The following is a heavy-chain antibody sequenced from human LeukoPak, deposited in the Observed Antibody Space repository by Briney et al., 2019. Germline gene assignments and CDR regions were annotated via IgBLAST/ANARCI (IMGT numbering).Heavy chain of an antibody. Sequence: GGSLRLSCAASGFTFTTYWMTWVRQAPGKGLEWVAKISPDGSEKYYVDSVKGRFTISRDNAKNSLDLQMSSLRADDTAVYYCARGGSSRFDQWGQGTLVTVSS. CDR1: GFTFTTYW. CDR2: ISPDGSEK. J-gene: IGHJ4*02. V-gene: IGHV3-7*04. CDR3: ARGGSSRFDQ. D-gene: IGHD6-13*01.